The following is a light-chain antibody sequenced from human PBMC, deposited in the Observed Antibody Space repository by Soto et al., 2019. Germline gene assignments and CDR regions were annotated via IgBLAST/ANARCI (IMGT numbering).Light chain of an antibody. V-gene: IGKV3-11*01. J-gene: IGKJ1*01. CDR3: QQRSNWPRK. CDR1: QSVSSY. Sequence: EIVLTQFPATLSLSPGERATLSCRASQSVSSYLAWYQQKPGQAPRLLISDASNRATGIPARFSGSGSGTGFTLTISNLEPEDFAVYYCQQRSNWPRKFGQGTKVDIK. CDR2: DAS.